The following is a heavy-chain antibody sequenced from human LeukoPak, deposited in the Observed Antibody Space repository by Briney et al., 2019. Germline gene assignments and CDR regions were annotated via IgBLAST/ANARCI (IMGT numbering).Heavy chain of an antibody. CDR3: ARALTYYDFWSGSGGEY. Sequence: GGSLRLSCAASGFTFSSYSMNWVRQAPGKGLEWVSYISSSSSTMYYADSVKGRFTISRDNAKNSLYLQMNSLRDEDTAVYYCARALTYYDFWSGSGGEYWGQGTLVTVSS. V-gene: IGHV3-48*02. J-gene: IGHJ4*02. D-gene: IGHD3-3*01. CDR1: GFTFSSYS. CDR2: ISSSSSTM.